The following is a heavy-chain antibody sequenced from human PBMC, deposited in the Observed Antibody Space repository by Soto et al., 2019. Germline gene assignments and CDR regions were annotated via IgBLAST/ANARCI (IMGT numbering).Heavy chain of an antibody. J-gene: IGHJ4*02. Sequence: PSQTLSLTCVVSGNNVSANSAGWNWIRQSPSRGLEWLGRTYYRSKWNNDYAASVKGRITVNPDTSKNQFSLQFNSVTPEDTGVYYCARNSWNAPPAFDFWGQGIQVTVSS. CDR2: TYYRSKWNN. CDR1: GNNVSANSAG. CDR3: ARNSWNAPPAFDF. D-gene: IGHD1-1*01. V-gene: IGHV6-1*01.